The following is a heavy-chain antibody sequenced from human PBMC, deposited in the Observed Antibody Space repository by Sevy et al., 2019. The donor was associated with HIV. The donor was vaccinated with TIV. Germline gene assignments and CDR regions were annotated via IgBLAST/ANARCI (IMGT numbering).Heavy chain of an antibody. CDR1: GFTFSSYA. J-gene: IGHJ3*02. V-gene: IGHV3-30-3*01. Sequence: GGSLRLSCAASGFTFSSYAMHWVRQAPGKGLEWVAVISYDGSNKYYADSVKGGFTISRDNSKNTLYLQMNSLRAEDTAVYYCARVVVAGTFRARSPNWGAFDIWGQRTMVTVSS. CDR3: ARVVVAGTFRARSPNWGAFDI. D-gene: IGHD6-19*01. CDR2: ISYDGSNK.